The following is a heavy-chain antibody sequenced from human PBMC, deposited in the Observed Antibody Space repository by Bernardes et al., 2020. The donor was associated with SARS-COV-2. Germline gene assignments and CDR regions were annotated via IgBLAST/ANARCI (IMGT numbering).Heavy chain of an antibody. CDR2: INPNSGGT. D-gene: IGHD3-22*01. CDR3: ALPPTNYDRYGMDV. J-gene: IGHJ6*02. V-gene: IGHV1-2*02. Sequence: AAVKDSCKASGYTFTGYYMHWVRQAPGQGLEWMGWINPNSGGTNYAQKFQGRVTMTRDTSISTAYMELSRLRSDDTAVYYCALPPTNYDRYGMDVWGQGTTVTVSS. CDR1: GYTFTGYY.